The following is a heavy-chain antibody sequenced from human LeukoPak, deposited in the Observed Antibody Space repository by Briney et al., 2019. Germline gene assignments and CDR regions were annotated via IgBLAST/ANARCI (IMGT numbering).Heavy chain of an antibody. CDR3: ARDLVVYGSGSYYDYYMDV. CDR1: GFTFSSYS. Sequence: GGSLRLSCAASGFTFSSYSMNWVRQAPGKGLEWVSYISSSSSTIYYADSVKGRFTISRDNAKNSLYLQMNSLRAEDTAVYYCARDLVVYGSGSYYDYYMDVWGKGTTVTVSS. CDR2: ISSSSSTI. V-gene: IGHV3-48*04. D-gene: IGHD3-10*01. J-gene: IGHJ6*03.